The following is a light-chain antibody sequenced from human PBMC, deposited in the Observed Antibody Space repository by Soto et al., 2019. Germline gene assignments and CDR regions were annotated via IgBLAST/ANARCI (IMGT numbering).Light chain of an antibody. CDR3: ATWDSSLSGVV. J-gene: IGLJ2*01. CDR2: DNN. Sequence: QSVLTQPPSVSAAPGQKVTISCSGSSSNIGNEYVSWYQHLPGTAPKLVIYDNNKRPSGIPDRFSGSKSGTSATLDITGPQTGDEAEYYCATWDSSLSGVVFGGGPKLTVL. V-gene: IGLV1-51*01. CDR1: SSNIGNEY.